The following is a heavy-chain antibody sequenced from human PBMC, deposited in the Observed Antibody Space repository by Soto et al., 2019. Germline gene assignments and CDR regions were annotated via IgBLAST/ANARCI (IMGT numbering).Heavy chain of an antibody. J-gene: IGHJ4*02. CDR1: GFTFSSYA. D-gene: IGHD2-15*01. Sequence: VGSLRLSCAASGFTFSSYAMSWVRQAPGKGLEWVSAISGSGGSTYYADSVKGRFTISRDNSKNTLYLQMNSLRAEDTAVYYCAKDREDIVVVVDANNFDYWGQGTLVTVSS. V-gene: IGHV3-23*01. CDR2: ISGSGGST. CDR3: AKDREDIVVVVDANNFDY.